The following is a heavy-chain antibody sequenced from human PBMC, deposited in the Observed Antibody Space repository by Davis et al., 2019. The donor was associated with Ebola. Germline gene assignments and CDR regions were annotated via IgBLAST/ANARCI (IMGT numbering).Heavy chain of an antibody. Sequence: GESLKISCAASGFTVSSNYMSWVRQAPGKGLEWVSVIYSGGSTYYADSVKGRFTISRDNSKNTLYLQMNSLRAEDTAVYYCAKSLNSGSYFRVGTYGMDVWGQGTTVTVSS. CDR3: AKSLNSGSYFRVGTYGMDV. J-gene: IGHJ6*02. CDR2: IYSGGST. D-gene: IGHD1-26*01. CDR1: GFTVSSNY. V-gene: IGHV3-53*01.